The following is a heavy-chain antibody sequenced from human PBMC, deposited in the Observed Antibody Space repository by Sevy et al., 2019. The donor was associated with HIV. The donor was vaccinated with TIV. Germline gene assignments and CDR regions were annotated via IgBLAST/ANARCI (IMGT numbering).Heavy chain of an antibody. CDR1: GFTFSSYS. CDR3: ARDRRCGGDCYSDY. V-gene: IGHV3-21*01. J-gene: IGHJ4*02. Sequence: GGSLRFSCAASGFTFSSYSMNWVRQAPGKGLEWVSSISSSSSYIYYADSVKGRFTISRDNAKNSLYLQMNSLRAEDTAVYYCARDRRCGGDCYSDYWGQGTLVTVSS. D-gene: IGHD2-21*01. CDR2: ISSSSSYI.